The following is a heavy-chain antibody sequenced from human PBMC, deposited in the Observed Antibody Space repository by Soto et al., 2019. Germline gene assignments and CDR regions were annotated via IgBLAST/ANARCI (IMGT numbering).Heavy chain of an antibody. Sequence: QVQLQESGPGLVKPSQTLSLTCTVSGGSISTVDYWWSWIRQSPDMGLEWIGHIYDGGRTYNNPSPHSRVTMSVDTSKRQLALTLSSVSAADTAVYYCARGPSGDKVDSWGQGTLVTVSS. D-gene: IGHD7-27*01. CDR2: IYDGGRT. CDR1: GGSISTVDYW. V-gene: IGHV4-30-4*01. J-gene: IGHJ4*02. CDR3: ARGPSGDKVDS.